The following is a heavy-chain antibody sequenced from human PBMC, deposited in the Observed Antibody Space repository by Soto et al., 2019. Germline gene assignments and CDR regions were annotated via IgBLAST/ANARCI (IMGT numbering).Heavy chain of an antibody. J-gene: IGHJ6*02. CDR2: INHSRST. CDR3: ARGRYRSRAYYDYYYGMDV. Sequence: SETLSLTRAVYGGSFSGYYWSWIRQPPGKGLEWIGEINHSRSTNYNPSLKSRVTISVDTSKNQFSLKLSSVTAADTAVYYCARGRYRSRAYYDYYYGMDVWGQGTTVTVSS. V-gene: IGHV4-34*01. CDR1: GGSFSGYY. D-gene: IGHD5-18*01.